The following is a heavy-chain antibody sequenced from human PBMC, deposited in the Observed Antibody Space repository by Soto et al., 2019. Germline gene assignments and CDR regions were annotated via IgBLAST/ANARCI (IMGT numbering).Heavy chain of an antibody. CDR1: GGTFSSYA. D-gene: IGHD3-22*01. V-gene: IGHV1-69*01. J-gene: IGHJ3*02. Sequence: QVQLVQSGAEVKKPGSSVKVSCKASGGTFSSYAISWVRQAPGQGLEWMGGIIPIFGTANYAQKFQGRVTITADEFTSTAYMELSSLRSEDTAVYYCARVLKGYYDSSGYAFDIWGQGTMVTVSS. CDR2: IIPIFGTA. CDR3: ARVLKGYYDSSGYAFDI.